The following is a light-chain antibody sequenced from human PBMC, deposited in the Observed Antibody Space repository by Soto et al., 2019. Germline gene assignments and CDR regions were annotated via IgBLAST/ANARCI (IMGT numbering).Light chain of an antibody. Sequence: EIVMTQSPATLSVSPGERATLSRRASQSVSSDLAWYPQKHGQAPRLLIYGASNRATGIPARFSGSVSGTDLTITISSLEPEDCEVDDCQQRSNWPPTFCQGTRLEIK. V-gene: IGKV3-11*01. CDR1: QSVSSD. CDR3: QQRSNWPPT. J-gene: IGKJ5*01. CDR2: GAS.